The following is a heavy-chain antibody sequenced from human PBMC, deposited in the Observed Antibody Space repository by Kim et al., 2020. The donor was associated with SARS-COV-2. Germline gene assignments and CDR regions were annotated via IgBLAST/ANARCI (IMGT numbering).Heavy chain of an antibody. J-gene: IGHJ5*02. V-gene: IGHV3-23*01. CDR3: AKSHLTAGTTGFDP. CDR2: ISGSGTST. CDR1: GFTFSNYV. D-gene: IGHD4-17*01. Sequence: GGSLRLSCAASGFTFSNYVMNWVRQAPGKGLEWVSLISGSGTSTHYADSVKGRLTVSRDNSKNTVYLQMNSLRVDDTAIYYCAKSHLTAGTTGFDPWGEG.